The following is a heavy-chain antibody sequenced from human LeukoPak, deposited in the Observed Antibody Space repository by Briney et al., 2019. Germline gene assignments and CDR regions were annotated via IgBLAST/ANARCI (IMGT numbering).Heavy chain of an antibody. Sequence: PSETLSLTCTVSGGSISRYYWSWIRQPPGKGLEWIEHTYYSGSTNYNPSLKGRVTISVDLSKNQFSLKMNSVTAADTAVYYCAARVVGATNYFDYWDQGNLVTVSS. CDR1: GGSISRYY. J-gene: IGHJ4*02. V-gene: IGHV4-59*01. CDR3: AARVVGATNYFDY. CDR2: TYYSGST. D-gene: IGHD1-26*01.